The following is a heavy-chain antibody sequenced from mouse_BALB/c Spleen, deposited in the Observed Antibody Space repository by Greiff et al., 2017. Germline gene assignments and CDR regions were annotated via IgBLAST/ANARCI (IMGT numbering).Heavy chain of an antibody. CDR1: GFTFSSYA. J-gene: IGHJ4*01. CDR3: ARGYYGSRMYYAMDY. V-gene: IGHV5-6-5*01. Sequence: DVHLVESGGGLVKPGGSLKLSCAASGFTFSSYAMSWVRQTPEKRLEWVASISSGGSTYYPDSVKGRFTISRDNARNILYLQMSSLRSEDTAMYYCARGYYGSRMYYAMDYWGQGTSVTVSS. D-gene: IGHD1-1*01. CDR2: ISSGGST.